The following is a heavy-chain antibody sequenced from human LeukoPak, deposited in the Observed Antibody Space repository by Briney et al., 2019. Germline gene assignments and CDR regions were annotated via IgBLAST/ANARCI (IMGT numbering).Heavy chain of an antibody. CDR3: ARLISGSYHLYFDD. J-gene: IGHJ4*02. CDR1: GFTVSSSF. D-gene: IGHD3-10*01. Sequence: GGSLRLSCAASGFTVSSSFLSWVRQAPGKGLEWLSILYSDGARTQYADSAKGRFTISRDNSKNTLYLQMNSLRAEDTALYYCARLISGSYHLYFDDWGLGTLATVSS. V-gene: IGHV3-66*01. CDR2: LYSDGART.